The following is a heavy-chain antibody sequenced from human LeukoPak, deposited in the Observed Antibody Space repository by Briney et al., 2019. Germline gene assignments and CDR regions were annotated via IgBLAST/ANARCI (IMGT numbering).Heavy chain of an antibody. CDR3: ASSIPYYYGMDV. CDR2: INSDGSST. V-gene: IGHV3-74*01. Sequence: GGSLRLSCAASGFTFSSYWMHWVRQAPGKGLVWVSRINSDGSSTSYADSVKGRFTISRDNAKNTLNLQMNSLRAEDTAVYYCASSIPYYYGMDVWGQGTTVTVSS. CDR1: GFTFSSYW. J-gene: IGHJ6*02.